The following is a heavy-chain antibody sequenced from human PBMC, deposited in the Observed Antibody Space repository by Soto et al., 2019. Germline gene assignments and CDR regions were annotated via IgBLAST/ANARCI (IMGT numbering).Heavy chain of an antibody. D-gene: IGHD6-13*01. CDR1: GGSISSSSYY. Sequence: SETLSLTCTVSGGSISSSSYYWGWIRQPPGKGLEWIGSIYYSGSTYYNPSLKSRVTISVDTSKNQFSLKLSSVTAADTAVHYCARRGSSSWYGYWGQGTLVTSPQ. CDR3: ARRGSSSWYGY. V-gene: IGHV4-39*01. J-gene: IGHJ4*02. CDR2: IYYSGST.